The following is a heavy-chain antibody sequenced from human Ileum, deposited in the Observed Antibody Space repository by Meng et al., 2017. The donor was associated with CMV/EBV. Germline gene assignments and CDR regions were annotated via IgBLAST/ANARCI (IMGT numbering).Heavy chain of an antibody. Sequence: GESLKISCAASGFTFSSYSMNWVRQAPGKGLEWVSSISSSSSYIYYADSVKGRFTISRDNAKNSLYLQMSSLRAEDTAVYYCARDSITGTGGYWGQGTLVTVSS. V-gene: IGHV3-21*01. D-gene: IGHD1-20*01. J-gene: IGHJ4*02. CDR1: GFTFSSYS. CDR3: ARDSITGTGGY. CDR2: ISSSSSYI.